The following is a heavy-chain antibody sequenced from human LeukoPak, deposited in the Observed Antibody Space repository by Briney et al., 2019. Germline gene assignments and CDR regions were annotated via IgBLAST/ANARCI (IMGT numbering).Heavy chain of an antibody. Sequence: PGGSLRLSCAASGFTFSSYAMSCVRQAPGKGLEWVSAISGRGGSTYYADSVKGRFTISRDNSKNTLYLQMNSLRAEDTAVYYCAKYRSSSWSYYFDYWGQGTLVTVSS. V-gene: IGHV3-23*01. CDR3: AKYRSSSWSYYFDY. J-gene: IGHJ4*02. D-gene: IGHD6-13*01. CDR1: GFTFSSYA. CDR2: ISGRGGST.